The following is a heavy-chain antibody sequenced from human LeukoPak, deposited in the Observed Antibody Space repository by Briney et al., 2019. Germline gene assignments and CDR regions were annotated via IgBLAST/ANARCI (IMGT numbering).Heavy chain of an antibody. D-gene: IGHD3-10*01. J-gene: IGHJ3*02. CDR1: GFTFSSYA. CDR3: AGASLWFGSFDI. Sequence: PGGPLRLSCAASGFTFSSYAMHWGRQAPGKGLEYVSAISINGGSTYYASSVKGRFTISRDNSKNTPYLQMGTWRPEEPPLNYFAGASLWFGSFDIWGQGTMVTVSS. CDR2: ISINGGST. V-gene: IGHV3-64*01.